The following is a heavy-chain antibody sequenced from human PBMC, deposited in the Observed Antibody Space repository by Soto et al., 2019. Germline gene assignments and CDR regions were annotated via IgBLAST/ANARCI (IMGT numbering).Heavy chain of an antibody. CDR1: GYTFTSYG. J-gene: IGHJ5*02. CDR2: ISAYNGNT. V-gene: IGHV1-18*01. Sequence: ASVKVSCKASGYTFTSYGISWVRQAPGQGLERMGWISAYNGNTNYAQKLQGRVTMTTDTSTSTAYMELRSLRSDDTAVYYCARSGTHYGSGRGGWFDPWGQGTLVTVSS. CDR3: ARSGTHYGSGRGGWFDP. D-gene: IGHD3-10*01.